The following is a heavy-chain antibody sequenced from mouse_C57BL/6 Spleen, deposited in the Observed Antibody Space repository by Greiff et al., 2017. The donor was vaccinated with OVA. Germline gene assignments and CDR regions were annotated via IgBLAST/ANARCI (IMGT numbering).Heavy chain of an antibody. J-gene: IGHJ4*01. CDR1: GYTFTDYY. V-gene: IGHV1-26*01. CDR2: INPNNGGT. D-gene: IGHD2-4*01. CDR3: ARDYGYYAMDY. Sequence: VQLKESGPELVKPGASVKISCKASGYTFTDYYMNWVKQSHGKSLEWIGDINPNNGGTSYNQKFKGKATLTVDKSSSTAYMELRSLTSEDSAVYYCARDYGYYAMDYWGQGTSVTVSS.